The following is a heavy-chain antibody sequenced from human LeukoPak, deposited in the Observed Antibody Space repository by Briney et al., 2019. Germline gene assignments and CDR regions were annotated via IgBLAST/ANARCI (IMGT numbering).Heavy chain of an antibody. CDR2: IRSKAYGGTT. V-gene: IGHV3-49*04. J-gene: IGHJ4*02. D-gene: IGHD4-11*01. CDR3: TRDRYSFDY. Sequence: GGSLRLSCAASGVTFSSYAMSWVRQAPGKGLEWVGFIRSKAYGGTTEYAASVKGRFTISRDDSKSIAYLQMNSLKTEDTAVYYCTRDRYSFDYWGQGTLVTVSS. CDR1: GVTFSSYA.